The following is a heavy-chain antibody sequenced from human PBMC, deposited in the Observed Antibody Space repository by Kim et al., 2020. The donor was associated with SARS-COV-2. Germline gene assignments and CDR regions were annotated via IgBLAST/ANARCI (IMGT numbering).Heavy chain of an antibody. D-gene: IGHD1-26*01. CDR2: IYYSGST. Sequence: SETLSLTCTVSGGSVSSGSYYWSWIRQPPGKGLEWIGYIYYSGSTNYNPSLKSRVTISVDTSKNQFSLKLSSVTAADTAVYYCARDLSPTSGSFHFDYWG. V-gene: IGHV4-61*01. J-gene: IGHJ4*01. CDR3: ARDLSPTSGSFHFDY. CDR1: GGSVSSGSYY.